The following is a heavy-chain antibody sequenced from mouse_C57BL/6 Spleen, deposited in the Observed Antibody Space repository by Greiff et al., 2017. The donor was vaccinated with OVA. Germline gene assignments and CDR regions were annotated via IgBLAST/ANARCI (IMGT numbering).Heavy chain of an antibody. J-gene: IGHJ2*01. CDR3: ARWNYGSSYFDY. Sequence: QVQLQQSGAELVKPGASVKISCKASGYAFSSYWMNWVKQRPGKGLEWIGQIYPGDGDTNYNGKFKGKATLTADKSYSTSYMQLSSLTSEDSAVYFCARWNYGSSYFDYWGQGTTLTVSS. V-gene: IGHV1-80*01. CDR1: GYAFSSYW. CDR2: IYPGDGDT. D-gene: IGHD1-1*01.